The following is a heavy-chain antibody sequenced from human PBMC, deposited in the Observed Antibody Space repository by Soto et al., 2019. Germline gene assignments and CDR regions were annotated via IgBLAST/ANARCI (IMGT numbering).Heavy chain of an antibody. D-gene: IGHD2-8*01. J-gene: IGHJ6*02. CDR1: GGSIVSENSY. Sequence: SETHSHTSTFSGGSIVSENSYWGWVRKPPGKGLEWIGSLSSSVSTSYNPSLKIRVTISADMSKTQFALKLISVTAADTAIYYCMRRRRPNGFWGGMDVWGQGTTVTV. CDR2: LSSSVST. CDR3: MRRRRPNGFWGGMDV. V-gene: IGHV4-39*01.